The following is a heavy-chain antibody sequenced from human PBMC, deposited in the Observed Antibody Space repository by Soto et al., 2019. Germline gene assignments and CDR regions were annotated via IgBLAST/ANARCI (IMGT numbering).Heavy chain of an antibody. D-gene: IGHD6-13*01. V-gene: IGHV3-72*01. J-gene: IGHJ3*02. CDR3: VRISAAASNVFDI. CDR2: SRNRAKKYTT. Sequence: EVQVVESGGGLVQPGGSLRLSCAGSGFSFSDHHMDWVRQAPGKGLEWVGRSRNRAKKYTTEYAASVKGRFTISRDDSKNSLYLKINSLKTENTALYHCVRISAAASNVFDIWGKGTMVTVSS. CDR1: GFSFSDHH.